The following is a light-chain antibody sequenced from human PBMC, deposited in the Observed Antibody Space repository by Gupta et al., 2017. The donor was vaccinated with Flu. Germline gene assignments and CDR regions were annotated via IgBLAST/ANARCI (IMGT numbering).Light chain of an antibody. V-gene: IGKV3-11*01. Sequence: PGERATLSCRASQSVGSNFAWYQQKPGQAPSLLIYDASSRATGIPARFSGSGSGTDFTLTISSLEPEDFAVYFCQQRADWLTFGGGTKIEVK. CDR3: QQRADWLT. J-gene: IGKJ4*01. CDR1: QSVGSN. CDR2: DAS.